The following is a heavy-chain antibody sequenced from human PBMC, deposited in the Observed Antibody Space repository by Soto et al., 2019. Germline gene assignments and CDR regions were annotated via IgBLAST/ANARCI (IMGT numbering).Heavy chain of an antibody. CDR2: IVRSGDTT. D-gene: IGHD3-16*01. CDR3: AKRGCGGRHFDY. J-gene: IGHJ4*02. V-gene: IGHV3-23*01. Sequence: QLLESGGGLVQPGGSLRLSCGASGFAFATFAMSWLRQAPGKGLEWISTIVRSGDTTYYADSVKGRFTISRDNSNKTLYLQMNSLRAEDTAIFYCAKRGCGGRHFDYGGQGIVVTVSS. CDR1: GFAFATFA.